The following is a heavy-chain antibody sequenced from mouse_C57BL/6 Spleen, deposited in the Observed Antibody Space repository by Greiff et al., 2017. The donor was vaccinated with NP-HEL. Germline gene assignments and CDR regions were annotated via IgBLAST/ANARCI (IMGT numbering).Heavy chain of an antibody. CDR2: ISSGGDYI. V-gene: IGHV5-9-1*02. CDR1: GFTFSSYA. J-gene: IGHJ4*01. D-gene: IGHD2-1*01. Sequence: EVQGVESGEGLVKPGGSLKLSCAASGFTFSSYAMSWVRQTPEKRLEWVAYISSGGDYIYYADTVKGRFTISRDNARNTLYLQMSSLKSEDTAMYYCTREGDYGNLMDYWGQGTSVTVSP. CDR3: TREGDYGNLMDY.